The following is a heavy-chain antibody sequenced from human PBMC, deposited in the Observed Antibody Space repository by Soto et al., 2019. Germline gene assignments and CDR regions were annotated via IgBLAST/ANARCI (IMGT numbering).Heavy chain of an antibody. CDR2: FDPEDGET. CDR1: GYTLTELS. CDR3: ATDSLLWFGDHNHDAFDI. Sequence: ASVKVSCKVSGYTLTELSMHWVRQAPGKGLEWMGGFDPEDGETIYAQKFQGRVTMTEDTSTDTAYMELSSLRSEDTAVYDCATDSLLWFGDHNHDAFDIWGQGTMVTVSS. D-gene: IGHD3-10*01. J-gene: IGHJ3*02. V-gene: IGHV1-24*01.